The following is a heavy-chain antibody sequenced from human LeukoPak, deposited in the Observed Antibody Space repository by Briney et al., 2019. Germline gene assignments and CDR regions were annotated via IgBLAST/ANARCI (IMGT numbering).Heavy chain of an antibody. D-gene: IGHD3-10*01. V-gene: IGHV4-4*07. CDR2: IYTSGST. J-gene: IGHJ5*02. CDR1: GGSISSYY. CDR3: ATHRGGRTWDNWFDP. Sequence: PSETLSLTCTVSGGSISSYYWSWIRQPAGKGLEWIGRIYTSGSTNYNPSLKSRVTMSVDTSKGQFSLKLSSVTAADTAIYYCATHRGGRTWDNWFDPWGQGTLVTVSS.